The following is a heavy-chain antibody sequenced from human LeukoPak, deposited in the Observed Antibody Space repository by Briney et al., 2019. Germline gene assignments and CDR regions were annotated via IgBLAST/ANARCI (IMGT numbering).Heavy chain of an antibody. J-gene: IGHJ6*02. CDR2: INPSGGST. V-gene: IGHV1-46*01. D-gene: IGHD1-7*01. CDR3: AAQGIGTTFDMYV. CDR1: GYTFTSYY. Sequence: ASVKVSCKASGYTFTSYYMHWVRQAPGQGLEWMGIINPSGGSTSYAQKFQGRVTMTRDTSTSTVYMELSSLRSEDTAVYYCAAQGIGTTFDMYVWGQGTTVTVSS.